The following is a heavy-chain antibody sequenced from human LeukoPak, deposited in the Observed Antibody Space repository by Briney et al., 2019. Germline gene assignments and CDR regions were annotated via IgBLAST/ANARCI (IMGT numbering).Heavy chain of an antibody. D-gene: IGHD4-23*01. CDR2: IYYSGST. Sequence: SETLSLTCTVSGGSISSGGYYWSWIRQHPGEGLEWIGYIYYSGSTYYNPSLKSRVTISVDTSKNQFSLKLSSVTAADTAVYYCARDTVDQNWFDPWGQGTLVTVSS. CDR1: GGSISSGGYY. J-gene: IGHJ5*02. CDR3: ARDTVDQNWFDP. V-gene: IGHV4-31*03.